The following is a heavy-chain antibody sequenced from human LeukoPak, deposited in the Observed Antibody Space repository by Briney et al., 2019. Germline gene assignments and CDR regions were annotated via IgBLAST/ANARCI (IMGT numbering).Heavy chain of an antibody. CDR1: GGTFRNYA. V-gene: IGHV1-69*13. J-gene: IGHJ4*02. CDR2: IFPIFGTA. CDR3: ARDGESAVVVVRAAYFDF. D-gene: IGHD3-22*01. Sequence: GASVKVSCKASGGTFRNYAINWVRQAPGQGLEWMGGIFPIFGTANYAQKFQGRVTITADESTRTSYMDLNSLGSEDTAVYYCARDGESAVVVVRAAYFDFWGQGTLVTVSS.